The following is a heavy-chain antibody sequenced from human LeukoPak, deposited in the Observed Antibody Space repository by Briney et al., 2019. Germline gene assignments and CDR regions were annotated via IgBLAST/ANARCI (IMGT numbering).Heavy chain of an antibody. Sequence: GGSLRLSCAASGFTFRRYWMTWVRQAPGKGLEWVANIKQDGSGQYYVDSVKGRFTISRDSAENSLYLQMNNLRAEDTAIYYCATLDAALWGQGTLVTVSS. V-gene: IGHV3-7*01. D-gene: IGHD5-18*01. CDR2: IKQDGSGQ. J-gene: IGHJ4*02. CDR3: ATLDAAL. CDR1: GFTFRRYW.